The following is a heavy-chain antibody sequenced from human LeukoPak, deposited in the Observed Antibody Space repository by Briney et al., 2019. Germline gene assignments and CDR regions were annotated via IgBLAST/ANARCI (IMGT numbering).Heavy chain of an antibody. CDR1: GGTFSSYA. D-gene: IGHD2-15*01. V-gene: IGHV1-69*04. CDR2: IIPILGIA. Sequence: SVKVSCKASGGTFSSYAISWVRQAPGQGLEWMGRIIPILGIANYAQKFQGRVTITADKSTSTAYMELSSLRSEDTAVYYCARDPVAATLQFDYWGQGTLVTVSS. J-gene: IGHJ4*02. CDR3: ARDPVAATLQFDY.